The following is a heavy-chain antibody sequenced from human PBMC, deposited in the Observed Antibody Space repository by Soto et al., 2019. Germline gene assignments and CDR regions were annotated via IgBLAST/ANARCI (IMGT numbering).Heavy chain of an antibody. J-gene: IGHJ4*02. CDR1: GGSISSGGYY. CDR2: IYYSGST. D-gene: IGHD3-3*01. Sequence: QVQLQESGPGLVKPSQTLSLTCTVSGGSISSGGYYWSWIRQHPGKGLEWIGYIYYSGSTYYNPSPKSPVTIAVDPSKNKFSLKLSSVTAADTAVYYCARVLRFLEWPRPDYWGQGTLVTVSS. V-gene: IGHV4-31*01. CDR3: ARVLRFLEWPRPDY.